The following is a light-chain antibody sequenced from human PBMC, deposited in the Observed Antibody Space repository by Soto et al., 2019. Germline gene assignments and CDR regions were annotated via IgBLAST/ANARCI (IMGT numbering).Light chain of an antibody. J-gene: IGKJ3*01. Sequence: DIVMTQSPDSLAVSLGERATINCKSSQSVLYSANNKNYLAWYQQKPGQPPKLLFYWASTRESGVPDRLSGSGSGTDFTPTISSLQAEDVAVYFCQQYYSTPLTFGPGTTVQIK. CDR3: QQYYSTPLT. CDR1: QSVLYSANNKNY. CDR2: WAS. V-gene: IGKV4-1*01.